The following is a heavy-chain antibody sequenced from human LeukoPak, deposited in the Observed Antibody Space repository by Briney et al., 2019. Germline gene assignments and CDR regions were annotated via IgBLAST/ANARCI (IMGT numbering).Heavy chain of an antibody. Sequence: PSETLSLTCTVSGGSISSGDYYWSWIRQPPGKGLEWIGYVYYSGSTYYNPSLKSRVTMSVDTSKSQFSLKLSSVTAADTAVYFCAREVFAGSVSRYYFDYWGPGTLVTVSS. CDR2: VYYSGST. V-gene: IGHV4-30-4*01. D-gene: IGHD2-8*02. CDR3: AREVFAGSVSRYYFDY. CDR1: GGSISSGDYY. J-gene: IGHJ4*02.